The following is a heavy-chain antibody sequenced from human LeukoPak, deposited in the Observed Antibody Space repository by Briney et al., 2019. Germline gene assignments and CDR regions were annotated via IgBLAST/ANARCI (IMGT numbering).Heavy chain of an antibody. Sequence: SETLSLTCTVSGGSISSYYWSWIRQPPGKGLEWIGYFSYSGSTNYNPSLKSRVTISVDTSKNQFSLKLSSVTAADTAVYYCARRRGVPNNWFDPWGQGTLVTVSS. D-gene: IGHD2-2*01. V-gene: IGHV4-59*01. J-gene: IGHJ5*02. CDR3: ARRRGVPNNWFDP. CDR2: FSYSGST. CDR1: GGSISSYY.